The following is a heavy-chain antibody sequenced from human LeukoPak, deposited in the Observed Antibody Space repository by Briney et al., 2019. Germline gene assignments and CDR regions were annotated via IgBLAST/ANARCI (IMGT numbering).Heavy chain of an antibody. CDR1: GISFSTYG. D-gene: IGHD4-17*01. CDR3: ARQATVTTIPHWYFDL. V-gene: IGHV3-33*01. Sequence: GRSLRLSCVASGISFSTYGMPWVRQAPGKGLEWVAVIWHDGSKAYYADSVTGRFTISRDNPNNRVYLQMNSLRDEDTAVYYCARQATVTTIPHWYFDLWGRGTLVTVSS. J-gene: IGHJ2*01. CDR2: IWHDGSKA.